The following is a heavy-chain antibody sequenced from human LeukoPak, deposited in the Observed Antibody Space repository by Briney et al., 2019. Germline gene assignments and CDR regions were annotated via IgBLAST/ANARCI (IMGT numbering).Heavy chain of an antibody. Sequence: PGGSLRLSCAASGFTFSDYYMSWIRQAPGKGLEWVSYISSSSSYTNYADSVKGRFTISRDDAKNSLYMQMNSLRAEDTAIYFCARSETTPFYFESWGQGTLVTVSS. D-gene: IGHD4-17*01. CDR1: GFTFSDYY. V-gene: IGHV3-11*03. J-gene: IGHJ4*02. CDR2: ISSSSSYT. CDR3: ARSETTPFYFES.